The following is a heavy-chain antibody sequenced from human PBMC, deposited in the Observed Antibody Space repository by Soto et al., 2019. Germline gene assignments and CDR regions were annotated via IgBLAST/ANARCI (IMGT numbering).Heavy chain of an antibody. CDR1: GITFSSYW. V-gene: IGHV3-7*01. Sequence: GSLRLSCAASGITFSSYWMNWVRQAPGKGPEWVANIKEDGSDKYYVDSVKGRFTISRDNAKNSLYLQMNSLRVEDTAVYYCTRDLTRPDIPLTVYARGGLDLWGQGTLVTVSS. CDR3: TRDLTRPDIPLTVYARGGLDL. CDR2: IKEDGSDK. D-gene: IGHD2-8*01. J-gene: IGHJ5*02.